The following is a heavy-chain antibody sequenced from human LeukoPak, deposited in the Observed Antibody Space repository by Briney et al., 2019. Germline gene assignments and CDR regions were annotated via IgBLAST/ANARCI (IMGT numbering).Heavy chain of an antibody. V-gene: IGHV3-30*03. CDR1: GFTFSSYG. D-gene: IGHD1-26*01. CDR3: ARDEGSYY. Sequence: GGSLRLSCAASGFTFSSYGMHWVRQAPGKGLEWVAVISYDGSNKYYADSVKGRFTISRDNAKNSLYLQMNSLRAEDTAVYYCARDEGSYYWGQGTLVTVSS. J-gene: IGHJ4*02. CDR2: ISYDGSNK.